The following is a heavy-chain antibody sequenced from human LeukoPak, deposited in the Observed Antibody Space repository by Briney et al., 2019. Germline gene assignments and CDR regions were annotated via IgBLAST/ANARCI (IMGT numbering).Heavy chain of an antibody. J-gene: IGHJ4*02. Sequence: SETLSLTCAVYGGSFSSYYWSWIRQPAGKGLEWIGRIHTSGSTNYNPSLKSRVTMSVDTSKNQFSLKLSSVTAADTAVYYCARDLYYYDSSSYYLFDYWGQGTLVTVSS. V-gene: IGHV4-4*07. D-gene: IGHD3-22*01. CDR3: ARDLYYYDSSSYYLFDY. CDR2: IHTSGST. CDR1: GGSFSSYY.